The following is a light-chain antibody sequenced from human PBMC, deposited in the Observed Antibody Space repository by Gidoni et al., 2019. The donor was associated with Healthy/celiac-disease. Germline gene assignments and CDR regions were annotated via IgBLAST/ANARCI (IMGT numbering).Light chain of an antibody. Sequence: ILFTPSSGTVSLSPGERATLTCSASHSVSSSYLAWYQQKPGQAPKLLIYGASSRATGVPERVSGSGSGTEFTLTISSLEPEDFAVYYCQQYGSYPRTFGQGTKVEIK. CDR3: QQYGSYPRT. CDR2: GAS. J-gene: IGKJ1*01. V-gene: IGKV3-20*01. CDR1: HSVSSSY.